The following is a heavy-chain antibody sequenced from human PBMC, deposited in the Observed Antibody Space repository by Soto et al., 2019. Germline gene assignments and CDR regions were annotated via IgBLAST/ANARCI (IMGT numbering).Heavy chain of an antibody. V-gene: IGHV4-61*01. CDR2: IYYSGST. Sequence: SETLSLTCTVSGGSVSSGSYYWSWIRQPPGKGLEWIGYIYYSGSTNYNPSLKSRVTISVDTSKNQFSLKLSSVTAADTAVYYCARVESNYAYYYYMDVWGKGTTVTVSS. D-gene: IGHD4-4*01. CDR3: ARVESNYAYYYYMDV. J-gene: IGHJ6*03. CDR1: GGSVSSGSYY.